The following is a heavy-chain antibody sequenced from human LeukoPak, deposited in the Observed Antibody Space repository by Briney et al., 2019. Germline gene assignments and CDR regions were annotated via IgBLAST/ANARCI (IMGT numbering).Heavy chain of an antibody. CDR3: AKKNHGSFDY. Sequence: GGSLRLSCAASGFSFSTYYVNWVRQAPGKGLEWVSCISSSSTYIFYADSVRGRFAISNNNDKISLYLQMNSLRAEDTAVYYCAKKNHGSFDYWRQKSLVTVSS. CDR1: GFSFSTYY. V-gene: IGHV3-21*01. CDR2: ISSSSTYI. D-gene: IGHD1-14*01. J-gene: IGHJ4*02.